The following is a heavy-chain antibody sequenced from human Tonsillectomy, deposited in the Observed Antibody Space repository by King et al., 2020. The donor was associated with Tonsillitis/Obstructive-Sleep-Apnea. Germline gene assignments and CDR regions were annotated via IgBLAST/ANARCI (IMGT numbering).Heavy chain of an antibody. CDR3: AKDSISRSSQTTSGWEWFDP. D-gene: IGHD6-19*01. V-gene: IGHV3-30*18. Sequence: VQLVESGGGVVQPGRSLRLSCAASGFSFSNYAIHWVRQAPGKGLEWVALISYDGSNIYYADSVKGRFAISRDNSKNTLYLQMNGLRAEDTAVYYCAKDSISRSSQTTSGWEWFDPWGQGTLVTVSS. CDR2: ISYDGSNI. J-gene: IGHJ5*02. CDR1: GFSFSNYA.